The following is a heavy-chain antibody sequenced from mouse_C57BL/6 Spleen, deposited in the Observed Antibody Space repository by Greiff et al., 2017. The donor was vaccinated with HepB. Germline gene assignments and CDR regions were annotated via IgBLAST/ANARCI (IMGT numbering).Heavy chain of an antibody. V-gene: IGHV3-6*01. CDR3: ARRLTGTWYFDV. CDR2: ISYDGNN. D-gene: IGHD4-1*01. CDR1: GYSITSGYY. Sequence: DVKLQESGPGLVKPSQSLSLTCSVTGYSITSGYYRNWIRKFPGNKLEWNGYISYDGNNNYNPSLKNRTSITRDTSKNQFFLKLNSVTTEDTATYYCARRLTGTWYFDVWGTGTTVTVSS. J-gene: IGHJ1*03.